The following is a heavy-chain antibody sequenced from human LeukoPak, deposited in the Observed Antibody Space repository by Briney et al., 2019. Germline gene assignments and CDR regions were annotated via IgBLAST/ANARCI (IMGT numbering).Heavy chain of an antibody. CDR2: IYYSGST. CDR3: ARVGYDSSGYLYGMVV. J-gene: IGHJ6*02. CDR1: GGSISSYY. V-gene: IGHV4-59*01. D-gene: IGHD3-22*01. Sequence: PSETLSLTCTVSGGSISSYYWSWIRQPPGKGLEWIGYIYYSGSTNYNPSLKSRVTISVDTSKNQFSPKLSSVTAADTAVYYCARVGYDSSGYLYGMVVWGQGTTVTVSS.